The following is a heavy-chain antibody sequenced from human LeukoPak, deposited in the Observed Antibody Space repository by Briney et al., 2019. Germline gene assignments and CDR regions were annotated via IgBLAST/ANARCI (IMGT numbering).Heavy chain of an antibody. Sequence: GGSLRLSCAAPGLTFSSYAMSWVRQAPGKGLEWVSAISGSGGSTYYADSVKGRFTISRDNSQNTLYLQMNSLRGEDTAVYYCAKEGAVAGIWYFDLWGRGTLVTVSS. CDR1: GLTFSSYA. CDR2: ISGSGGST. V-gene: IGHV3-23*01. CDR3: AKEGAVAGIWYFDL. D-gene: IGHD6-19*01. J-gene: IGHJ2*01.